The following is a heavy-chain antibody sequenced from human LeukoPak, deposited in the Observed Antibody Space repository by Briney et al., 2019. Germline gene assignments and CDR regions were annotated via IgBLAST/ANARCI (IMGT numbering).Heavy chain of an antibody. D-gene: IGHD1-1*01. CDR3: AKGQELDDGVFDS. CDR1: GFTFSSIA. CDR2: IRSNGETT. J-gene: IGHJ4*02. V-gene: IGHV3-23*01. Sequence: GGSLRLSCAASGFTFSSIAMTWVRQAPGKGLEWVSTIRSNGETTYNADSVKGRFTISRDDSKKTLYLQLNSLRVEDTAIYYCAKGQELDDGVFDSWGQGTLVTVSS.